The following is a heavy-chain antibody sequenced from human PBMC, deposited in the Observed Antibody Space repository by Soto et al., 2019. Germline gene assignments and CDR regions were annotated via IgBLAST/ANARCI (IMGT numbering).Heavy chain of an antibody. CDR3: ARDSYYDFWSGYYGAFDI. V-gene: IGHV3-30*03. Sequence: QVQLVESGGGVVQPGMTLRLSCTASGFTFSSHGMHWVRQAPGKGLEWVAVVSFDGTNKNYADSVRGRFTISRDNSKNTLYLQMNSLRAEDTAVYYCARDSYYDFWSGYYGAFDIWGQGTMVTVSS. D-gene: IGHD3-3*01. J-gene: IGHJ3*02. CDR1: GFTFSSHG. CDR2: VSFDGTNK.